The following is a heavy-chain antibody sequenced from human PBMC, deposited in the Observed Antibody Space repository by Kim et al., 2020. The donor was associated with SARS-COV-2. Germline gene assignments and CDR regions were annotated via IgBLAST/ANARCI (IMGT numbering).Heavy chain of an antibody. CDR2: IYSGGST. D-gene: IGHD3-9*01. CDR1: GFTVSSNY. CDR3: ASALSVDWLFHH. J-gene: IGHJ1*01. Sequence: GGSLRLSCAASGFTVSSNYMSWVRQAPGKGLEWVSVIYSGGSTYYADSVKGRFTISRDNSKNTLYLQMNSLRAEDTAVYYCASALSVDWLFHHWGQGTLVTVSS. V-gene: IGHV3-53*01.